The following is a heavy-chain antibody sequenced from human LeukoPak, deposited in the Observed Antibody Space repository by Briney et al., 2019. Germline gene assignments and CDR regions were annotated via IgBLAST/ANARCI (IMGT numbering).Heavy chain of an antibody. Sequence: GRSLRLSCAASGFTSSSYEMKWVRHAPEKGLEWVSYISSSGSTINYTDSVKGRFTISRDNAKNSLYLQVNSLRAEDAAVYYCARVPNRILWFGELFPSYFDYWGQGTLVSVSS. CDR1: GFTSSSYE. CDR3: ARVPNRILWFGELFPSYFDY. D-gene: IGHD3-10*01. CDR2: ISSSGSTI. V-gene: IGHV3-48*03. J-gene: IGHJ4*02.